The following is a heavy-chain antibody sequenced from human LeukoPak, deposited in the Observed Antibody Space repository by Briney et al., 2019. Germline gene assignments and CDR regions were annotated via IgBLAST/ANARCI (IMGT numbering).Heavy chain of an antibody. J-gene: IGHJ4*02. Sequence: GGSLRLSCAASGFTFDDYGMSWVRQAPGKGLEWVSGINWNGGSTGYADSVKGRFTISRDNAKNSLYLQMNSLRAEDTALYYCARDAYGSGSYYNVWYAYYFDYWGQGTLVTVSS. CDR2: INWNGGST. D-gene: IGHD3-10*01. V-gene: IGHV3-20*04. CDR1: GFTFDDYG. CDR3: ARDAYGSGSYYNVWYAYYFDY.